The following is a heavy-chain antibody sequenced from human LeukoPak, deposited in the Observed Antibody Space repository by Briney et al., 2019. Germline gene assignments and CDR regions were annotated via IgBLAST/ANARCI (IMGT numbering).Heavy chain of an antibody. CDR3: ARDKMAIDY. CDR2: IYYSGST. D-gene: IGHD5-24*01. V-gene: IGHV4-59*01. CDR1: GGSISSYY. Sequence: PSETLSLTCTVSGGSISSYYWSWIRQPPGKGLEWIGYIYYSGSTNYNPSLKSRVTISVDTSKNQFSLKLSSVTVADTAVYYCARDKMAIDYWGQGTLVTVSS. J-gene: IGHJ4*02.